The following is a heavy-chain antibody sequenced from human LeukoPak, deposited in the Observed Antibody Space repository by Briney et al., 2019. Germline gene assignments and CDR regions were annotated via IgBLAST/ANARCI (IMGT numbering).Heavy chain of an antibody. D-gene: IGHD3-10*01. J-gene: IGHJ5*02. CDR3: ARAASGWFGELFRGGWYDP. CDR2: INHSGST. V-gene: IGHV4-34*01. Sequence: SETLSLTCAVYGGSFSGYYWSWIRQPPGKGLEWIGEINHSGSTNYNPSLKSRVTISVDTSKNQFSLKLSSVTAADTAVYYCARAASGWFGELFRGGWYDPWGQGTLVTVSS. CDR1: GGSFSGYY.